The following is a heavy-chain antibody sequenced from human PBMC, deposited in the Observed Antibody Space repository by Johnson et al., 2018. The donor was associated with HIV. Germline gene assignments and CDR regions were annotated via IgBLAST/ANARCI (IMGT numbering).Heavy chain of an antibody. CDR2: ISYDGNNK. J-gene: IGHJ3*02. CDR1: GFTFSSYA. Sequence: QMLLVESGGGVVQPGRSLRLSCAASGFTFSSYAMHWVRQAPGKGLEWVAVISYDGNNKYYADSVEGRFTISRDNSRNTLYLQMNTLRTEDTALYYCAKVGRIVVAIGNDAFDIWGQGTMVTVSS. V-gene: IGHV3-30-3*01. D-gene: IGHD2-21*01. CDR3: AKVGRIVVAIGNDAFDI.